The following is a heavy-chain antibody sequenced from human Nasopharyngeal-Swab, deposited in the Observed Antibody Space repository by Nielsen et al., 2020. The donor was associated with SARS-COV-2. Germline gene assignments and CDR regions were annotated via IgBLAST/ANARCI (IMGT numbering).Heavy chain of an antibody. Sequence: GGSLRLSCAASGFTFSSYGMHWVRQAPGKGLEWVAFIRYDGFNQHYADSVKGRFTISRDSFKNTLDLQLNSLRAEDTAVYYCARDHKMDSGGGVGYMDVWGKGTTVTVSS. J-gene: IGHJ6*03. CDR3: ARDHKMDSGGGVGYMDV. CDR2: IRYDGFNQ. D-gene: IGHD3-16*01. V-gene: IGHV3-30*02. CDR1: GFTFSSYG.